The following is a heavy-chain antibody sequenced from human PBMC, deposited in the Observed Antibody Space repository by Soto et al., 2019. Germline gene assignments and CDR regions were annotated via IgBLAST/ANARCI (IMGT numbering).Heavy chain of an antibody. V-gene: IGHV1-2*04. CDR1: GYTFTGYY. D-gene: IGHD3-10*01. CDR3: ARGEEGIYYYDGMDV. Sequence: QVQLVQSGAEVKKPGASVKVSCKASGYTFTGYYMHWVRQAPGQGLEWMGWINPNSGGTNYAQKFQGWVTMTRDTSISTAYMELSRLRSDDTAVYYCARGEEGIYYYDGMDVWGQGTTVTVSS. J-gene: IGHJ6*02. CDR2: INPNSGGT.